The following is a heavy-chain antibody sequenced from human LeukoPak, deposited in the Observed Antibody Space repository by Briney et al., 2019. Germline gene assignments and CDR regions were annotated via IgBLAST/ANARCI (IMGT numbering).Heavy chain of an antibody. J-gene: IGHJ4*02. CDR3: VRTHSSGYYYFDS. D-gene: IGHD3-22*01. CDR1: GFTLSSYW. V-gene: IGHV3-74*01. CDR2: IDGDESAT. Sequence: GGSLRLSCAASGFTLSSYWMHWVRQAPGKGLIWVSRIDGDESATYYGDSVKGRFTISRDNAKNTLYLQMNSLRVEDTAVYYCVRTHSSGYYYFDSWGQGTLVTVSS.